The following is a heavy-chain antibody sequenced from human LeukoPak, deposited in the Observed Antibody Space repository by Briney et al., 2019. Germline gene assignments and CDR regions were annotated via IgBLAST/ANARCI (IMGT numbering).Heavy chain of an antibody. CDR1: GFTFSDYY. CDR2: ISRGGSTV. D-gene: IGHD6-13*01. J-gene: IGHJ4*02. V-gene: IGHV3-11*01. Sequence: GGSLRLSCAASGFTFSDYYMSWIRQAPGKGLEWVSYISRGGSTVYYADSVKDRFTISRDNAKNSLYLQMNSLTADDTAVYYCAKAQQQLVTFDYWGRGTLVTVSS. CDR3: AKAQQQLVTFDY.